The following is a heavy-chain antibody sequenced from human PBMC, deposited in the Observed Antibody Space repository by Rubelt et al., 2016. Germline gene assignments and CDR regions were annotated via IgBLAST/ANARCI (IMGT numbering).Heavy chain of an antibody. J-gene: IGHJ4*02. V-gene: IGHV3-7*04. CDR3: ARAVFGEVIIYFDF. D-gene: IGHD3-3*01. CDR1: GFTFRNYW. CDR2: IKEDGTEQ. Sequence: PEGSLRVSCAASGFTFRNYWMGWGRQAPGEGVEWGTNIKEDGTEQYYLGSGKGRFTISRDNAKDSPYLQMDTLRAEDTAVYYCARAVFGEVIIYFDFWGQGTLVTVSS.